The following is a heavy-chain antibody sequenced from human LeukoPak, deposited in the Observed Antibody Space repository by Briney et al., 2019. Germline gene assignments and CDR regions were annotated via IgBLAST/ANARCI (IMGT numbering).Heavy chain of an antibody. V-gene: IGHV4-39*01. J-gene: IGHJ3*02. CDR1: GGSISSSSYY. D-gene: IGHD6-6*01. Sequence: SETLSLTCTVSGGSISSSSYYWGWIRQPPGKGLEWIGSIYYSGSTYYNPSLKSRVTISVDTSKNQFSLKLSSVTAADTAVYYCARHKKFIAAVTATGAFDIWGQGTMVTVSS. CDR3: ARHKKFIAAVTATGAFDI. CDR2: IYYSGST.